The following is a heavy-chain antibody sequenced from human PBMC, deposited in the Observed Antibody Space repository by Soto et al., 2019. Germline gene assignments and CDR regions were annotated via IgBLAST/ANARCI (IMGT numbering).Heavy chain of an antibody. CDR1: GFIFDDYA. CDR3: AKDRYSSSAYYYYGMDA. J-gene: IGHJ6*02. CDR2: ISGNSGSL. D-gene: IGHD6-6*01. V-gene: IGHV3-9*01. Sequence: EVQLVESGGGLVQPGRSLRLSCAASGFIFDDYAMHWVRQAPGKGLEWVAVISGNSGSLGYADSVKGRFTISRDNAKNSLYLQMNRLRVEDTALYYCAKDRYSSSAYYYYGMDAWGQGTTVTVSS.